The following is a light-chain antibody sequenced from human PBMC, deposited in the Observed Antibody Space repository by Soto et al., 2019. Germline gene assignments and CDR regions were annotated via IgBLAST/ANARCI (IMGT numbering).Light chain of an antibody. Sequence: AIQMTQSPSSLSASVGDRVTITCRASQGIRNDLGWYQQKPGKAPKFLIYGASSLQSGVPSRFSGSGSGTDFTLTINSLQPEDFVTYYCLQDYNYPYTFGQGTKLEIK. V-gene: IGKV1-6*01. CDR2: GAS. CDR1: QGIRND. CDR3: LQDYNYPYT. J-gene: IGKJ2*01.